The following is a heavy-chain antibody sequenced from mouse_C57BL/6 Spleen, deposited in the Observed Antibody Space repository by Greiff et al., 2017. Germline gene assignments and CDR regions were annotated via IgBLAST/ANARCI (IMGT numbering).Heavy chain of an antibody. Sequence: VHLVESGPGLVAPSQSLSITCTVSGFSLTSYAISWVRQPPGKGLEWLGVIWTGGGTNYNSALKSRLSISKDNSKSQVFLKMNSLQTDDTARYYCARVYYGYDGTPYYAMDYWGQGTSVTVSS. CDR1: GFSLTSYA. J-gene: IGHJ4*01. V-gene: IGHV2-9-1*01. CDR2: IWTGGGT. CDR3: ARVYYGYDGTPYYAMDY. D-gene: IGHD2-2*01.